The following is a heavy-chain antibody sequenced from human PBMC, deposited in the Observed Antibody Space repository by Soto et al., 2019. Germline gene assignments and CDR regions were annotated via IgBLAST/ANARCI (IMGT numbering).Heavy chain of an antibody. D-gene: IGHD3-3*02. Sequence: QVQLLQSGAEVKKPGASVKVSCKASGYTFISHDISWVRQAPGQGLEWMWWVGVNNGDTNYEQKFQGRVTLTTDTSTSIAYLELSGLRADDTAGYYCLSDSIFMPRGLVHYWGQGSLVIVSS. CDR1: GYTFISHD. V-gene: IGHV1-18*01. J-gene: IGHJ4*02. CDR2: VGVNNGDT. CDR3: LSDSIFMPRGLVHY.